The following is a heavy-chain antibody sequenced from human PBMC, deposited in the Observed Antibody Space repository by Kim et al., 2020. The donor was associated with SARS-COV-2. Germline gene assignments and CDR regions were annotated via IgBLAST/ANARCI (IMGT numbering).Heavy chain of an antibody. CDR2: SGST. Sequence: SGSTNYTPSLKSRVTISVDTSKNQFALKLSSVTAADTAVYYCARATPPAPWGQGTLVTVSS. CDR3: ARATPPAP. J-gene: IGHJ5*02. V-gene: IGHV4-34*01.